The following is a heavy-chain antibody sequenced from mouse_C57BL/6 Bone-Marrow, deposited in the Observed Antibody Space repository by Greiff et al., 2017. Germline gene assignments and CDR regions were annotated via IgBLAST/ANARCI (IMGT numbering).Heavy chain of an antibody. D-gene: IGHD1-1*01. Sequence: VKLQQPGAELVMPGASVKLSCKASGYTFTSYWMHWVKQRPGQGLEWIGEIDPSDSYTNYNQKFKGKSTLTVDKSSSTAYMQLSSLTSEDSAVYYCARSVTTVPSFDYWGQGTTLTVSS. J-gene: IGHJ2*01. CDR1: GYTFTSYW. V-gene: IGHV1-69*01. CDR2: IDPSDSYT. CDR3: ARSVTTVPSFDY.